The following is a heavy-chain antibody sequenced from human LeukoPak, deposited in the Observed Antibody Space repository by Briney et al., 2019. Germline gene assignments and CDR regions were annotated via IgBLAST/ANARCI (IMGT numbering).Heavy chain of an antibody. CDR1: GFTFSSYS. CDR2: ISSSSSYI. J-gene: IGHJ4*02. D-gene: IGHD5-12*01. Sequence: KAGGSLRLSCAASGFTFSSYSMNWVRQAPGKGLEWVSSISSSSSYIYYADSVKGRFTISRDNAKNSLYLQMNSLRAEDTAVYYCARVVADGYTRPPFDYWGQGTLVTVSS. V-gene: IGHV3-21*01. CDR3: ARVVADGYTRPPFDY.